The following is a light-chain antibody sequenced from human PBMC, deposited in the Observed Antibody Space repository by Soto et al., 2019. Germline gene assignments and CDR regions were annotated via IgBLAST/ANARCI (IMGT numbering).Light chain of an antibody. J-gene: IGLJ2*01. CDR1: SSDVDNYNL. V-gene: IGLV2-23*02. CDR3: CSSAGTTTSF. Sequence: QSALTQPASVSGSPGQSVTISCTGTSSDVDNYNLLSWYQHHPGKAPQLIIYEVSKRPSGVSTRFSGSKSDNTASLTISGLQAEDEADYYCCSSAGTTTSFFGGGTKLTVL. CDR2: EVS.